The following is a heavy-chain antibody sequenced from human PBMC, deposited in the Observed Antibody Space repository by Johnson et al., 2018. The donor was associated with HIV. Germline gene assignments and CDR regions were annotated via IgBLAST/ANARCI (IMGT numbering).Heavy chain of an antibody. CDR2: ISYDGSNK. CDR1: GFTFSSYA. J-gene: IGHJ3*02. V-gene: IGHV3-30*03. D-gene: IGHD6-6*01. CDR3: ARFSSSSLGAFDI. Sequence: QVQLVESGGGLVQPGGSLRLSCAASGFTFSSYAMNWVRQAPGKGLEWVAVISYDGSNKYYADSVKGRFTISRDNAKNSLYLQMNSLIAEDTAVYYCARFSSSSLGAFDICGQGTMVTVSS.